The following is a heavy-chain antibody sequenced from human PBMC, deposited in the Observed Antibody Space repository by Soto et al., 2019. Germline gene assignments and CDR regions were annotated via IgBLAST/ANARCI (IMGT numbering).Heavy chain of an antibody. CDR2: INPNSGGT. V-gene: IGHV1-2*02. CDR1: GYTFTGYY. D-gene: IGHD3-22*01. CDR3: ARAGIYDSSGYYSYYFDY. J-gene: IGHJ4*02. Sequence: ASVKVSCKASGYTFTGYYMHWVRQAPGQGLECMGWINPNSGGTNYAQKFQGRVTMTRDTSISTAYMELSRLRSDDTAVYYCARAGIYDSSGYYSYYFDYWGQGTLVTVYS.